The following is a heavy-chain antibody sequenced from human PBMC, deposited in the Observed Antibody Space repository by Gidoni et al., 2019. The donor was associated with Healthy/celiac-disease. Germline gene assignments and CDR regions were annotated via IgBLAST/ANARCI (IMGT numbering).Heavy chain of an antibody. J-gene: IGHJ3*02. Sequence: QVQLQQWGAGLLKPSETLSLTCAVYGGSFSGYYWSWIRQPPGKGLEWSGEINHSGSTNYNPSLKSRVTISVDTSKNQFSLKLSSVTAADTAVYYCARNPRRWGYYYDSSGSAFDIWGQGTMVTVSS. CDR2: INHSGST. CDR3: ARNPRRWGYYYDSSGSAFDI. CDR1: GGSFSGYY. D-gene: IGHD3-22*01. V-gene: IGHV4-34*01.